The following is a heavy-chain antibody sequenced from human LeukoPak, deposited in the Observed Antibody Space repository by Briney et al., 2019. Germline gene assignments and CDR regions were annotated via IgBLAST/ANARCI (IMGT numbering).Heavy chain of an antibody. D-gene: IGHD2-21*02. J-gene: IGHJ4*02. CDR2: ISSSSSYI. Sequence: PGGSLRLSCAASGLTFSSYEMNWVRQAPGKGLEWVSSISSSSSYIYYTDSVKGRFTISRDNAKNSLYLQMNSLRAEDTAVYYCARDGEVVVTAFYFDYWGQGTLVTVSS. V-gene: IGHV3-21*01. CDR3: ARDGEVVVTAFYFDY. CDR1: GLTFSSYE.